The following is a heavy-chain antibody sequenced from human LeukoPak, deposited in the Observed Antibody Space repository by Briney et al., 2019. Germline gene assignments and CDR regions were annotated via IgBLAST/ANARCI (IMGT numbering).Heavy chain of an antibody. CDR1: GGSFSGYY. J-gene: IGHJ6*03. CDR3: ARRLVATSYMDV. D-gene: IGHD5-12*01. CDR2: INHSGST. V-gene: IGHV4-34*01. Sequence: SETLSLTCAVYGGSFSGYYWSWIRQPPGKGLEWIGEINHSGSTNYNPSLKSRVSISVDKSKNQFSLNLTSVTAADTAVYYCARRLVATSYMDVWGKGTTVTVSS.